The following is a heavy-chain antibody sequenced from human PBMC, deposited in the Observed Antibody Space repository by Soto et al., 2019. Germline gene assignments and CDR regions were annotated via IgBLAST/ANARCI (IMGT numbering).Heavy chain of an antibody. J-gene: IGHJ4*02. D-gene: IGHD2-21*02. CDR2: ISYDGSNK. CDR3: AKDREAYCGGDCYPTDY. CDR1: GFNFSSYG. Sequence: GGSLRLSCEASGFNFSSYGIHWVRQAPGKGLEWVAVISYDGSNKYYADSVKGRFTISRDNSKNTLYLQMNSLRAEDTAVYYCAKDREAYCGGDCYPTDYWGQGTLVTVSS. V-gene: IGHV3-30*18.